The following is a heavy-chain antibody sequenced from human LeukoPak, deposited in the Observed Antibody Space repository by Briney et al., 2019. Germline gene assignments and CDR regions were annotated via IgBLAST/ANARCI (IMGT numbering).Heavy chain of an antibody. Sequence: SQTLSLTCAVSGGSISSGGYSWSWIRQPPGKGLEWTGYIYHSGSTYYNPSLKSRVTISVDRSKNQFSLKLSSVTAADTAVYYCARGIGQWLAVFYYFDYWGQGTLVTVSS. CDR3: ARGIGQWLAVFYYFDY. CDR1: GGSISSGGYS. D-gene: IGHD6-19*01. V-gene: IGHV4-30-2*01. CDR2: IYHSGST. J-gene: IGHJ4*02.